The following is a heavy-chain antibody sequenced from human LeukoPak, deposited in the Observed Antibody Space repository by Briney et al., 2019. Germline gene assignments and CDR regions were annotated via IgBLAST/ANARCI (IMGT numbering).Heavy chain of an antibody. V-gene: IGHV4-34*01. Sequence: SETLSLTCAVYGGSFSGSYWDWIRQPPGKGLEWIGKINYGGNTNYNPSLWGRVTISVDTSTNQFSLKLRSVTAADTAVYFCARESPRDDYGDFIVFDSWGQGTLVTVSP. CDR1: GGSFSGSY. D-gene: IGHD4-17*01. CDR2: INYGGNT. CDR3: ARESPRDDYGDFIVFDS. J-gene: IGHJ4*02.